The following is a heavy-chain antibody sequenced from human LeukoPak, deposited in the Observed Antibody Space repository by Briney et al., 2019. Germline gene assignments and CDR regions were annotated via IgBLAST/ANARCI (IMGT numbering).Heavy chain of an antibody. V-gene: IGHV4-39*01. D-gene: IGHD2-21*02. CDR1: GGFISNSIYY. J-gene: IGHJ5*02. CDR2: IHYSGKT. CDR3: ARRCGGDCYSKMGLDL. Sequence: SEALSLTCIVSGGFISNSIYYWAWIRQPPGEGLEWIGSIHYSGKTYYYPSLKRRVTMSVDTSKNQFSLKLSSVTAADTAVYYCARRCGGDCYSKMGLDLWGQGTAVTVSS.